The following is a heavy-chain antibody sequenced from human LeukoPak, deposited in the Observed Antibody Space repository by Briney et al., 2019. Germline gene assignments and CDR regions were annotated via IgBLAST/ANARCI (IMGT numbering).Heavy chain of an antibody. V-gene: IGHV4-59*01. CDR2: IYYSGST. CDR3: ARGTTVVTRAYYYGMDV. Sequence: SETLSLTCTVSGGSISSYYWSWIRQPPEKGLEWIGYIYYSGSTNYNPSLKSRVTISVDTSKNQFSLKLSSVTAAGTAVYYCARGTTVVTRAYYYGMDVWGQGTTVTVSS. J-gene: IGHJ6*02. D-gene: IGHD4-23*01. CDR1: GGSISSYY.